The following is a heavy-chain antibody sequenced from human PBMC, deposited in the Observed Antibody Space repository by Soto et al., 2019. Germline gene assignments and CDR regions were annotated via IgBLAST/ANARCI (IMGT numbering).Heavy chain of an antibody. CDR3: ARGRGGNYGRYYFDY. Sequence: EVQLVESGGGLVQPGRSLRLSCAASGFTFDDYAMHWVRQVPGKGLEWVSGISWNSGNIGYADSVKGHFTISRDNVKNSLYLQMNSLRPDDTAFYYCARGRGGNYGRYYFDYWGRGTLVTVFS. CDR2: ISWNSGNI. D-gene: IGHD1-26*01. V-gene: IGHV3-9*01. J-gene: IGHJ4*02. CDR1: GFTFDDYA.